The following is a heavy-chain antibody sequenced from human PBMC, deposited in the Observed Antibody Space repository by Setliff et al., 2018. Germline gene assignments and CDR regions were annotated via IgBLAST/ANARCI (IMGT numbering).Heavy chain of an antibody. J-gene: IGHJ5*02. CDR2: FHTGGST. CDR1: GDSLSSGSYY. D-gene: IGHD3-3*01. V-gene: IGHV4-61*09. Sequence: LSLTCTVSGDSLSSGSYYWTWIRQPAGKGLEWIGHFHTGGSTNYNRSLRSRVSISVDTSKNQFSLKLSSVTAADTATYYCARAGPTVTFFRVLVISWWDPWGQGSLVTV. CDR3: ARAGPTVTFFRVLVISWWDP.